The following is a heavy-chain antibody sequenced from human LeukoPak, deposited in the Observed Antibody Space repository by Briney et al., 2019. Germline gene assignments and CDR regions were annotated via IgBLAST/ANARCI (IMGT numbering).Heavy chain of an antibody. CDR3: TREVLIVVEPASNTIDF. CDR2: ISKSGTYI. V-gene: IGHV3-21*01. CDR1: GFTFRDYT. Sequence: GGSLRLSCAASGFTFRDYTMNWVRQAPGKGLEWVSAISKSGTYIKYTDSVKGRFTVSRDNAKNSLFLQMNSLRVEDTALYFCTREVLIVVEPASNTIDFWGQGTRVTVSS. D-gene: IGHD2-2*01. J-gene: IGHJ4*02.